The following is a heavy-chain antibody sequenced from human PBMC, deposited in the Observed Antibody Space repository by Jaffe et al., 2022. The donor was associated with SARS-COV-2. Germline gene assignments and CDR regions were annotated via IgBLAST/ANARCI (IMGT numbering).Heavy chain of an antibody. Sequence: QVQLVESGGGVVQPGRSLRLSCAASGFTFSSYAMHWVRQAPGKGLEWVAVISYDGSNKYYADSVKGRFTISRDNSKNTLYLQMNSLRAEDTAVYYCAADYYDSSGYYDYYYYGMDVWGQGTTVTVSS. CDR2: ISYDGSNK. J-gene: IGHJ6*02. D-gene: IGHD3-22*01. CDR3: AADYYDSSGYYDYYYYGMDV. V-gene: IGHV3-30-3*01. CDR1: GFTFSSYA.